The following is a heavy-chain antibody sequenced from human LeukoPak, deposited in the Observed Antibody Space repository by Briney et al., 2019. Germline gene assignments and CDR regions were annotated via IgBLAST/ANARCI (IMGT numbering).Heavy chain of an antibody. V-gene: IGHV3-21*01. CDR1: GFTFSSYS. Sequence: GESLRLSCVASGFTFSSYSMNWVRQAPGKGLEWVSFISSSSSYIHYADSVKGRFTISRDNAKNSLYLQMNSLRAEDTAVYYCTRGNYDILTGYNAVDYWGQGTLVTVSS. J-gene: IGHJ4*02. D-gene: IGHD3-9*01. CDR3: TRGNYDILTGYNAVDY. CDR2: ISSSSSYI.